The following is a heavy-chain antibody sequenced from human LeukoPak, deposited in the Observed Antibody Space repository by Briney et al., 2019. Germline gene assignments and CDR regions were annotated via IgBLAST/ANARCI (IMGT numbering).Heavy chain of an antibody. Sequence: SETLSLTCTVSGGSISSYYWSWIRQPPGKGLEWIGYIYYSGSTNYNPSLKSRVTISVDTSKNQFSLKLSSVTAADTAVYYCASGIDYGDYGGPFDPWGQGTLVTVSS. CDR3: ASGIDYGDYGGPFDP. D-gene: IGHD4-17*01. CDR2: IYYSGST. CDR1: GGSISSYY. J-gene: IGHJ5*02. V-gene: IGHV4-59*01.